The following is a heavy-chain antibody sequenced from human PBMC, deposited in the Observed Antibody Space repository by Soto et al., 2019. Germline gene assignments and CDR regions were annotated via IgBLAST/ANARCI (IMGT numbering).Heavy chain of an antibody. V-gene: IGHV3-23*01. CDR3: ARGNDTLTGYEYYYYGMDV. CDR1: GFTFSSYA. CDR2: ISGSGGNM. J-gene: IGHJ6*02. D-gene: IGHD3-9*01. Sequence: GGSLRLSCAASGFTFSSYAMNWVRQAPGKGLEWVSVISGSGGNMNYADSVKGRFTISRDNAKNSLYLQMNSLRAEDTAVYYCARGNDTLTGYEYYYYGMDVWGQGTTVTVSS.